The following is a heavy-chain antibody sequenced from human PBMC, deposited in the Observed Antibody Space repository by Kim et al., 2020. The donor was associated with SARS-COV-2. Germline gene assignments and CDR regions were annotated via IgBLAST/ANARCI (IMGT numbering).Heavy chain of an antibody. Sequence: SETLSLTCTVSGGSISSSSYYWGWIRQPPGKGLEWIGSIYYSGSTYYNASLKSRVTISVDTSKNQFSLKLSSVTAADTAVYYCGRHIRGGSYGPQLDYWGQGTLVTVSS. CDR2: IYYSGST. J-gene: IGHJ4*02. D-gene: IGHD1-26*01. CDR1: GGSISSSSYY. V-gene: IGHV4-39*01. CDR3: GRHIRGGSYGPQLDY.